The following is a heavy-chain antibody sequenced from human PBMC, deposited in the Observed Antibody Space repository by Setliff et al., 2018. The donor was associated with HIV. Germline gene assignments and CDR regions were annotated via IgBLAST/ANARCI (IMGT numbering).Heavy chain of an antibody. J-gene: IGHJ6*02. CDR1: GGSISSSSYH. Sequence: ETLSLTCSVSGGSISSSSYHWGWIRQPPGKGLEWIGSIYYSGSTYYNPSLKSRVTISVETSKNQFSLKLSSVNAADTAVYYCASDWTWDYGGYYYYGIDIWGRRRKVTVS. D-gene: IGHD4-17*01. CDR2: IYYSGST. CDR3: ASDWTWDYGGYYYYGIDI. V-gene: IGHV4-39*07.